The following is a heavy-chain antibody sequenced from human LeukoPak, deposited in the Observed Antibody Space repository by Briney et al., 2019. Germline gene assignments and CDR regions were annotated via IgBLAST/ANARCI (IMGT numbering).Heavy chain of an antibody. Sequence: ASVKVSCKASGYTFTSYYMHWVRQAPGQGLEWMGIINPSGGSTSYAQKFQGRVTMTRDTSTSTVYMELSSLRSEDTAVYYCARVGPLWGEMACMDAWGQGTTVTVSS. V-gene: IGHV1-46*01. D-gene: IGHD5-24*01. J-gene: IGHJ6*02. CDR3: ARVGPLWGEMACMDA. CDR1: GYTFTSYY. CDR2: INPSGGST.